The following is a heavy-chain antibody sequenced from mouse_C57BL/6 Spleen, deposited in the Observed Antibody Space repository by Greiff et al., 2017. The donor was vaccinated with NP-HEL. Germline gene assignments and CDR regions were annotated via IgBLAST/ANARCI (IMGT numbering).Heavy chain of an antibody. CDR1: GYSITSGYD. CDR2: ISYSGST. Sequence: EVKLVESGPGMVKPSQSLSLTCTVTGYSITSGYDWHWIRHFPGNKLEWMGYISYSGSTNYNPSLKSRISITHDTSKNHFFLKLNSVTTEDTATYYCAREGYYYGSFYFDYWGQGTTLTVSS. CDR3: AREGYYYGSFYFDY. D-gene: IGHD1-1*01. J-gene: IGHJ2*01. V-gene: IGHV3-1*01.